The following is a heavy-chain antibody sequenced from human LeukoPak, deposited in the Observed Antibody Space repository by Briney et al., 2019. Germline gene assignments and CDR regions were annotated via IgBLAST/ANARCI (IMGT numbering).Heavy chain of an antibody. V-gene: IGHV1-69*13. CDR2: IIPIFGTA. CDR3: ATIGIVGATRNWFDP. J-gene: IGHJ5*02. Sequence: SVKVSCKASGGTFSTFAISWVRQAPGQGLEWMGGIIPIFGTANYAQKFQGRVTITADESTSTAYMELSSLRSEDTAVYYCATIGIVGATRNWFDPWGQGTLVTVSS. CDR1: GGTFSTFA. D-gene: IGHD1-26*01.